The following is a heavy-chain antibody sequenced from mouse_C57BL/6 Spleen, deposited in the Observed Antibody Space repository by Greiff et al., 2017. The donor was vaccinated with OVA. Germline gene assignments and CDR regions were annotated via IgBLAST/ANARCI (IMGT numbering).Heavy chain of an antibody. Sequence: VQLQQSGTVLARPGASVKMSCKTSGYTFTSYWMHWVKQRPGQGLEWIGAIYPGNSDTSYNQKFKGKAKLTAVTSASTAYMELSSLTNEDSAVYYCTRVYDGYPYYYAMDYWGQGTSVTVSS. CDR3: TRVYDGYPYYYAMDY. CDR2: IYPGNSDT. CDR1: GYTFTSYW. D-gene: IGHD2-3*01. J-gene: IGHJ4*01. V-gene: IGHV1-5*01.